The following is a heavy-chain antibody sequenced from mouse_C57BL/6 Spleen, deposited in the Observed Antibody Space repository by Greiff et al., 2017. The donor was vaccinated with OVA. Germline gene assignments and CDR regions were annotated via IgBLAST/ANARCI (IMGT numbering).Heavy chain of an antibody. CDR3: AREYGYSTLDY. Sequence: EVQLVESEGGLVQPGSSMKLSCTASGFTFSDYYMAWVRQVPEKGLEWVANINYDGSSTYYLDSLKSRFIISRDNAKNILYLQMSSLKSEDTATYYCAREYGYSTLDYWGQGTSVTVSS. CDR2: INYDGSST. D-gene: IGHD2-2*01. V-gene: IGHV5-16*01. CDR1: GFTFSDYY. J-gene: IGHJ4*01.